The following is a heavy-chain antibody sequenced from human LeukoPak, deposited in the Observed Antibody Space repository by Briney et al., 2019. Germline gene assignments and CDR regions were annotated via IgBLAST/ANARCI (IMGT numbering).Heavy chain of an antibody. D-gene: IGHD3-3*01. CDR1: GGSISSYY. CDR3: ARDRYYDFWSGLDFDY. J-gene: IGHJ4*02. CDR2: IYYSGST. Sequence: SETLSLTCTVSGGSISSYYWSWIRQPPGKGLEWIGYIYYSGSTNYNPSLKSRVTMSVDTSKNQFSLKLSSVTAADTAVYYCARDRYYDFWSGLDFDYWGQGTLVTVSS. V-gene: IGHV4-59*12.